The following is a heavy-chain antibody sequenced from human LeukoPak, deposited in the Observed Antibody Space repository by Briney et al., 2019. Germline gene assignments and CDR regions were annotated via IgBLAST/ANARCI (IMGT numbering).Heavy chain of an antibody. J-gene: IGHJ4*02. D-gene: IGHD1-26*01. CDR2: IKQDGSEK. V-gene: IGHV3-7*01. Sequence: GGSLRLSCAASGFTFSSYWMGWVRQAPGKGLEWVANIKQDGSEKYYVDSVKGRFTISRDNAKSSLYLQMNSLRAEDTAVYYCARGRRIVGATSIFDYWGQGTPVTVSS. CDR3: ARGRRIVGATSIFDY. CDR1: GFTFSSYW.